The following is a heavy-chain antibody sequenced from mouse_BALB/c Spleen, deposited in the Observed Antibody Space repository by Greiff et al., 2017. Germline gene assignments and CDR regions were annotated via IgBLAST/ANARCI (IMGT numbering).Heavy chain of an antibody. CDR1: GFTFSSYA. Sequence: VQGVESGGGLVKPGGSLKLSCAASGFTFSSYAMSWVRQTPEKRLEWVASISSGGSTYYPDSVKGRFTISRDNARNILYLQMSSLRSEDTAMYYCARGGITTVVSYWYFDVWGAGTTVTVSS. V-gene: IGHV5-6-5*01. CDR3: ARGGITTVVSYWYFDV. D-gene: IGHD1-1*01. CDR2: ISSGGST. J-gene: IGHJ1*01.